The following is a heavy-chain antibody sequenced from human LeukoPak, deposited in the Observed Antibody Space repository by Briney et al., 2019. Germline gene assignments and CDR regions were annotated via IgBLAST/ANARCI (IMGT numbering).Heavy chain of an antibody. CDR3: AREGRYYYYYMDV. J-gene: IGHJ6*03. Sequence: ASVKVSCKASGYTFSSYYVHWVRQAPGQGLEWMGMIIPSDGFTSYAQRLQGRVTMTTDTSTSTAYMELRSLRSDDTAVYYCAREGRYYYYYMDVWGKGTTVTISS. CDR2: IIPSDGFT. CDR1: GYTFSSYY. V-gene: IGHV1-46*01.